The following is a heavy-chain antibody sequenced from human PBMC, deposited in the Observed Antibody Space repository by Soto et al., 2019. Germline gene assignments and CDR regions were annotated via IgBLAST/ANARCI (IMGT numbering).Heavy chain of an antibody. J-gene: IGHJ5*02. CDR2: INHSGST. CDR1: GGSFSGYY. D-gene: IGHD2-15*01. V-gene: IGHV4-34*01. Sequence: SETLSLTCAVYGGSFSGYYWSWIRQPPGKGLEWIGEINHSGSTNYNPSLKSRVTISVDTSKNQFSLKLSSVTAADTAVYYCARRGEEVPLVAATPVWFDPWGQGTLVTVSS. CDR3: ARRGEEVPLVAATPVWFDP.